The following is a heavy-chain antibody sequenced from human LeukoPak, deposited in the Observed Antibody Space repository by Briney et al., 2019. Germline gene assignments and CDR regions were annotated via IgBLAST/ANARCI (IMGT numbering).Heavy chain of an antibody. V-gene: IGHV2-5*02. CDR1: GFSLYSSGVG. CDR3: AHRRPGHLTGWDNSYFDN. D-gene: IGHD1/OR15-1a*01. Sequence: SGPTLVNPTQTLTLTCTFSGFSLYSSGVGVGWIRQPPGKALEWLAVIYWDDDKRYNPSLRSRLTMSKDASKSQVFLVMSNMDPVYTATYYCAHRRPGHLTGWDNSYFDNWGPGTLVTVSS. J-gene: IGHJ4*02. CDR2: IYWDDDK.